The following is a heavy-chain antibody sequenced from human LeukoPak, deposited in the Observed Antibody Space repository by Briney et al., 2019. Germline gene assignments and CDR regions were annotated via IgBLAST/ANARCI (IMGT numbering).Heavy chain of an antibody. D-gene: IGHD6-19*01. CDR1: GFTFSSYD. Sequence: GGSLRLSCAASGFTFSSYDMHWVRQATGKGLEWVSAIDTAGDTYYPGSVKGRFTISRENAKNSFYLQMNSLRAEDTAVYYCARPYSSGWYGFDYWGQGTLVTVSS. CDR2: IDTAGDT. CDR3: ARPYSSGWYGFDY. J-gene: IGHJ4*02. V-gene: IGHV3-13*01.